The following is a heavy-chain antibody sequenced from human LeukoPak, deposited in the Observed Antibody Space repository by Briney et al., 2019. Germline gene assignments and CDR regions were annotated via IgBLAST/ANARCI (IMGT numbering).Heavy chain of an antibody. CDR2: INWNGGST. J-gene: IGHJ4*02. CDR1: GFTFDDYG. Sequence: GGSLRLSCAASGFTFDDYGMSWVRQAPGKGLEWVPGINWNGGSTGYADSVKGRFTISRDNAKNSLYLQMNSLRAEDTALYYCARTYYYDSSGYAWGQGTLVTVSS. CDR3: ARTYYYDSSGYA. V-gene: IGHV3-20*04. D-gene: IGHD3-22*01.